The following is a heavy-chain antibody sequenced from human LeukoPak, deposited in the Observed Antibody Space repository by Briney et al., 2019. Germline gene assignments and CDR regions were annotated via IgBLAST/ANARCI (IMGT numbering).Heavy chain of an antibody. V-gene: IGHV4-30-2*01. Sequence: NPSQTLSLTCAVSGGSVSSGVYSWSWIRQPPGKGLEWIGYIYHSGSTYYGPSLMSRVTISIHWSKKQFSLRLSSVTAADTAVYFCARGSFGSGSSYTGGFDYWGQGTLVTVSS. CDR3: ARGSFGSGSSYTGGFDY. CDR1: GGSVSSGVYS. D-gene: IGHD3-10*01. CDR2: IYHSGST. J-gene: IGHJ4*02.